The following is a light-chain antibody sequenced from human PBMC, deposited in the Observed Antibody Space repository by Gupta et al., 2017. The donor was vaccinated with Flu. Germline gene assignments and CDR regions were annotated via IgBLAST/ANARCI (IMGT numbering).Light chain of an antibody. V-gene: IGKV1-5*03. CDR3: QQYNSSSWT. J-gene: IGKJ1*01. CDR2: KAS. Sequence: GDRVTITCRASQSISSWLAWYQQKPGKAPKLLIYKASSLESGVPSRFSGSGSGTEFTLTISSLQPDDFATYYCQQYNSSSWTFGQGTKVEIK. CDR1: QSISSW.